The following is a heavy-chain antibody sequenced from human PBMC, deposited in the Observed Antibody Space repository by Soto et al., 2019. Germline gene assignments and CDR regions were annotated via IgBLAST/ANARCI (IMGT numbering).Heavy chain of an antibody. CDR1: GYTFSGLA. J-gene: IGHJ5*02. V-gene: IGHV1-3*01. Sequence: QVHLVQSGAEVKKPGASVKVSCKASGYTFSGLAIHWVRQAPGQRLEWMGWIDAGNGNTQYSQRLQGRVTITRDTTATTLYMELTSLRSEDTAVYYCATFAYDNPAWYANRWGQGTLVTVSS. D-gene: IGHD2-2*01. CDR2: IDAGNGNT. CDR3: ATFAYDNPAWYANR.